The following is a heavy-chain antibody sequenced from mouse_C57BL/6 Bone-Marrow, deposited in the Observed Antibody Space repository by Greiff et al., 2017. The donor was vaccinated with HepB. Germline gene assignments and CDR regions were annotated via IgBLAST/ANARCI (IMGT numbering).Heavy chain of an antibody. CDR3: AGVLLLRVDY. D-gene: IGHD1-1*01. J-gene: IGHJ2*01. Sequence: QVQLQQSGAELVKPGASVKMSCKASGYTFTSYWITWVKQRPGQGLEWIGDIYPGSGSTNYNEKFKSKATLTVDTSSSTAYMQLSSLTAEGSAVYYCAGVLLLRVDYWGEGTTLTVSS. CDR1: GYTFTSYW. V-gene: IGHV1-55*01. CDR2: IYPGSGST.